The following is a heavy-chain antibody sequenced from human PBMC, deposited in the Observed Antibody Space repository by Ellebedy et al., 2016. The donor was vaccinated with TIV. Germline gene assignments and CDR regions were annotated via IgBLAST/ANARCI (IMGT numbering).Heavy chain of an antibody. J-gene: IGHJ3*02. V-gene: IGHV1-18*01. CDR3: ARVRDRSGSNSFDI. CDR1: GYTFTSYG. CDR2: ISAYNGNT. D-gene: IGHD3-22*01. Sequence: AASVKVSCKASGYTFTSYGISWVRQAPGQGLEWMGWISAYNGNTNYAQKIQGRVTMTTDTSTRTAYMELRSLRSADTAVYFCARVRDRSGSNSFDIWGQGTMVSVSS.